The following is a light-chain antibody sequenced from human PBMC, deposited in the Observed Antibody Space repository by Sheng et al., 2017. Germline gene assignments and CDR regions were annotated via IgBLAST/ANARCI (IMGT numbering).Light chain of an antibody. J-gene: IGKJ4*01. Sequence: DIQMTQSPPSLSASVGDTVTITCRASQGIRNYLAWYQQKPGKVPKLLIYAASSLQSGVPSRFSGSGSGTDFTLTISSLQPEDFATYYCQQSYSTPFTFGGGTKVEIK. CDR1: QGIRNY. CDR2: AAS. CDR3: QQSYSTPFT. V-gene: IGKV1-39*01.